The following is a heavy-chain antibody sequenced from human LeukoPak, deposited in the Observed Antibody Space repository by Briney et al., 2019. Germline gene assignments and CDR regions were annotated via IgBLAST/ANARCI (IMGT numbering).Heavy chain of an antibody. CDR1: GYTLTELS. Sequence: GASVKVSCKVSGYTLTELSMHWVRQAPGKGLEWMGGFDPEDGETIYAQKFQGRVTMTEDTSTDTAYMELSSLRSEDTAVYYCARGDLLGRFLEWPYHDAFDIWGQGTMVTVSS. CDR2: FDPEDGET. J-gene: IGHJ3*02. CDR3: ARGDLLGRFLEWPYHDAFDI. V-gene: IGHV1-24*01. D-gene: IGHD3-3*01.